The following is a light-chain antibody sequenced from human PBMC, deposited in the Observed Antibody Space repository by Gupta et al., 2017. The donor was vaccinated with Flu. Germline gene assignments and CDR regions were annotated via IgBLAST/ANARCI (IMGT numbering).Light chain of an antibody. CDR1: SSDIGSYNY. CDR2: GVT. CDR3: SSCISSTTPV. J-gene: IGLJ2*01. Sequence: QSALTQPASVSGSPGQSITISCTGTSSDIGSYNYVSWYQQHPGQAPKLLIYGVTNRPSGVSDRFSASKSGDTASLTISGLQAEDEADYYCSSCISSTTPVFGGGTKLTVL. V-gene: IGLV2-14*01.